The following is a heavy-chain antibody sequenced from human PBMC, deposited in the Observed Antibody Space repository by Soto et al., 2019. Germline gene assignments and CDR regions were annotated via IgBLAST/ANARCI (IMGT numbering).Heavy chain of an antibody. J-gene: IGHJ6*02. V-gene: IGHV1-69*06. CDR1: GGTFSSYA. D-gene: IGHD3-16*01. Sequence: GASVKVSCKASGGTFSSYAISWVRQAHGQGLEWMGGIIPIFGTANYAQKFQGRFTITADKSTSTAYMELSSLRSEDTAVYYCARVNPPTGLTTFEYYYYGMDVWGQGTTVTVSS. CDR2: IIPIFGTA. CDR3: ARVNPPTGLTTFEYYYYGMDV.